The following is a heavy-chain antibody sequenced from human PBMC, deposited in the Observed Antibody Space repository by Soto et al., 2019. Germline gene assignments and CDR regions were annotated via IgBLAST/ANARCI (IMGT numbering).Heavy chain of an antibody. J-gene: IGHJ4*02. Sequence: VQLVESGGGLVQPGGSLRLSCAASGFSISDHSMDWVRQAPGRGLEWVGLTTNKANSYTTEYAASVKGRFTISRDDSKNSLYLQMNSLKTEDTAVYYCARYFFRGSGHYPDSWGQGTLVTVSS. D-gene: IGHD3-22*01. CDR3: ARYFFRGSGHYPDS. V-gene: IGHV3-72*01. CDR2: TTNKANSYTT. CDR1: GFSISDHS.